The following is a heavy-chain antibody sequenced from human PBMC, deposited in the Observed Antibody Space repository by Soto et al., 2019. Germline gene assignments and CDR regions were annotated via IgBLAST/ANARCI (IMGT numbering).Heavy chain of an antibody. CDR2: INPNSGGT. J-gene: IGHJ3*02. CDR1: GYTFTGYY. D-gene: IGHD3-22*01. Sequence: GASVKVSCKASGYTFTGYYMHWVRQAPGQGLEWMGWINPNSGGTNYAQKFQGRVTMTRDTSISTAYMELSRLRSDDTAVYYCARPDIYYYDSSGYPASGAFDIWGQGTMVTVSS. CDR3: ARPDIYYYDSSGYPASGAFDI. V-gene: IGHV1-2*02.